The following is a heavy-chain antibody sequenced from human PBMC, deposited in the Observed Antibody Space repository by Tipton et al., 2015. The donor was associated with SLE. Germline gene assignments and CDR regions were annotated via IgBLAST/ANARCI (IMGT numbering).Heavy chain of an antibody. V-gene: IGHV4-38-2*01. CDR1: GYSISSGYY. CDR3: ARVTAFGGSHYMDV. D-gene: IGHD3-3*01. CDR2: IHDSGST. J-gene: IGHJ6*03. Sequence: LRLSCAVSGYSISSGYYWGWIRQPPGKGLEWIGSIHDSGSTYYNPSLKSRVTISIDTSKNQFSLKLSSVSALDTAVYYCARVTAFGGSHYMDVWGKGTTVTVS.